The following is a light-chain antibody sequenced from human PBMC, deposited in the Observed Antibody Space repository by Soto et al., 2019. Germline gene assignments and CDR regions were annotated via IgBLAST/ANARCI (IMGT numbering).Light chain of an antibody. CDR3: QQYKNWPPLT. Sequence: EIVMTQSPATLSVSPGETATLSCRASQSVGSALAWYQHKPGQAPRLLIVAASIRATGVPVRFSGGGSGSEFTLTISSLQAEDFAVYYWQQYKNWPPLTLGGGTTVEIK. CDR1: QSVGSA. V-gene: IGKV3-15*01. J-gene: IGKJ4*01. CDR2: AAS.